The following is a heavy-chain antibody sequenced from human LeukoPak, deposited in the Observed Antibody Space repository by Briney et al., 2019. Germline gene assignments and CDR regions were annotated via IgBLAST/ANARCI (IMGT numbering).Heavy chain of an antibody. V-gene: IGHV1-18*01. Sequence: ASVKVSCKASGYTFTSYGISWVRQAPGQGLEWMGWISAYNGNTNYAQKLQGRVTITADESTSTAYMELSSLRSEDTAVYYCARGRQGNIVVVPAATLRGYYYYYMDVWGKGTTVTVSS. CDR2: ISAYNGNT. CDR3: ARGRQGNIVVVPAATLRGYYYYYMDV. J-gene: IGHJ6*03. CDR1: GYTFTSYG. D-gene: IGHD2-2*01.